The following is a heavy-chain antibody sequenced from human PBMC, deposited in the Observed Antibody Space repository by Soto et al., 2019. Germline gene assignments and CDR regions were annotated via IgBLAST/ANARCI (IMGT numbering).Heavy chain of an antibody. Sequence: PSETLSLTCAVSGGSISSGGYSWSWIRQPPGKGLEWIGYIYHSGSTYYNPSLKSRVTISVDRSKNQFSLKLSSVTAADTAVYYCARGLGYCSGGSCYAVTWFDPWGQGTLVTVSS. CDR1: GGSISSGGYS. J-gene: IGHJ5*02. CDR2: IYHSGST. V-gene: IGHV4-30-2*01. CDR3: ARGLGYCSGGSCYAVTWFDP. D-gene: IGHD2-15*01.